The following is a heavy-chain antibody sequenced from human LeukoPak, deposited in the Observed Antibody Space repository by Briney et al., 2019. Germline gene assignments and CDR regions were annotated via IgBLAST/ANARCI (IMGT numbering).Heavy chain of an antibody. D-gene: IGHD2-8*01. J-gene: IGHJ5*02. CDR2: ISYDGSNK. V-gene: IGHV3-30-3*01. CDR3: VRVSGFCTNGVCPSFDP. Sequence: GGSLRLSCAASGFTFSSYAMHWVRQAPGKGLEWVVVISYDGSNKYYADSVKGRFTISRDNSKNTLYLQMNSLRTEDTAVYYCVRVSGFCTNGVCPSFDPWGQGTLVTVSS. CDR1: GFTFSSYA.